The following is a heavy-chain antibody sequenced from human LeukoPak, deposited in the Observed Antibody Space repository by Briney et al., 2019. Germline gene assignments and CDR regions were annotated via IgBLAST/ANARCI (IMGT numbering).Heavy chain of an antibody. D-gene: IGHD3-9*01. Sequence: ASVKVSCKASGYTFTGYYMHWVRQAPGQGLEWMGWINPNSGGTNYAQKFQGRVTMTRDTSISTAYMELSRLRSDDTAVYYCARGGLIRYFDWSSGYWGQGTLVTVSS. CDR1: GYTFTGYY. V-gene: IGHV1-2*02. CDR3: ARGGLIRYFDWSSGY. CDR2: INPNSGGT. J-gene: IGHJ4*02.